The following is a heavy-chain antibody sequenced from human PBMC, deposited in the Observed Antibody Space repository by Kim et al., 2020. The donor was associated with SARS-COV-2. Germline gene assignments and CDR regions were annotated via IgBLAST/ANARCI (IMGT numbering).Heavy chain of an antibody. CDR2: TYYRGTT. D-gene: IGHD2-15*01. J-gene: IGHJ6*02. Sequence: SETLSLSCSVSGDSARRYYWSWVRQPPGKGLEWIGYTYYRGTTDYNPSLKSRATISVDTSNNRISLNLTSVPAADTAVYFCARALYYNGMDVWGQGTT. V-gene: IGHV4-59*02. CDR3: ARALYYNGMDV. CDR1: GDSARRYY.